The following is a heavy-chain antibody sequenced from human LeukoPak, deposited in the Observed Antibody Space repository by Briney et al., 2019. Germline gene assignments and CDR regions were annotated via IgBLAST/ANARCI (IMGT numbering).Heavy chain of an antibody. CDR1: GYTFTSYG. CDR2: ISAYNGNT. D-gene: IGHD3-22*01. CDR3: ARDGRYYYDSSADAFDI. J-gene: IGHJ3*02. Sequence: ASVKVSCKASGYTFTSYGISWVRQAPGQGLEWMGWISAYNGNTNYAQKLQGRVTMTTDTSTSTAYMELRSLRSDDTAVYYCARDGRYYYDSSADAFDIWGQGTMDTVSS. V-gene: IGHV1-18*01.